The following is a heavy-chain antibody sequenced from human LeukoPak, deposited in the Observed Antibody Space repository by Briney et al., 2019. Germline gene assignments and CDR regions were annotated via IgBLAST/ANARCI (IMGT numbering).Heavy chain of an antibody. CDR1: GFTFNTFN. Sequence: GGSLRLSCAASGFTFNTFNMNWVRQAPGKGLEWVSSITSGGVYIYYADSVKGRFTISRDNAKNSLSLQLNSLRVEDTAVYYCARGHYDVLAASYKWTPDYWGQGTLVTVSS. D-gene: IGHD3-9*01. V-gene: IGHV3-21*01. J-gene: IGHJ4*02. CDR2: ITSGGVYI. CDR3: ARGHYDVLAASYKWTPDY.